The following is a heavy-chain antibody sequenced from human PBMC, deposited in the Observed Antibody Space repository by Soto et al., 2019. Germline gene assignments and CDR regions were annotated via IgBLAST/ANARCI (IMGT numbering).Heavy chain of an antibody. CDR1: GFTFGEFA. D-gene: IGHD2-15*01. Sequence: VQVVESGGGLVQPGRSLRLSCAASGFTFGEFAMHWVRQAPGKGLEWVSGISWNSGSIGYVDSVKGRFTVSRDNAKNSLYLQMNSLRPEDAAVYYCAKSLAGLSDSYYYAMDVWGQGTTVTVSS. CDR3: AKSLAGLSDSYYYAMDV. V-gene: IGHV3-9*01. J-gene: IGHJ6*02. CDR2: ISWNSGSI.